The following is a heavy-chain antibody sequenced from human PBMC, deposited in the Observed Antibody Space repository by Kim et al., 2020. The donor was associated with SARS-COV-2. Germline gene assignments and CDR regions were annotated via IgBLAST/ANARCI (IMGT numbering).Heavy chain of an antibody. CDR3: AREEYYDSSGYYYYYGMDV. CDR2: ISAYNGNT. V-gene: IGHV1-18*01. CDR1: GYTFTSYG. D-gene: IGHD3-22*01. Sequence: ASVKVSCKASGYTFTSYGISWVRQAPGQGLEWMGWISAYNGNTNYAQKLQGRVTMTTDTSTSTAYMELRSLRSDDTAVYYCAREEYYDSSGYYYYYGMDVWGQGTTLTVSS. J-gene: IGHJ6*02.